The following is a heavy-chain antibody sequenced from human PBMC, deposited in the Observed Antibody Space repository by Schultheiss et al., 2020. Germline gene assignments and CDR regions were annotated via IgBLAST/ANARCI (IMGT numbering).Heavy chain of an antibody. CDR1: GFTFSTYA. CDR3: ARWQLGGSYSGMDV. CDR2: ISGSGGST. Sequence: GGSLRLSCAASGFTFSTYAMSWVRQAPGKGLEWVSAISGSGGSTYYADSVKGRFTISRDNSKNTLYLQMGSLRAEDMAVYYCARWQLGGSYSGMDVWGQGTTVNGYS. V-gene: IGHV3-23*01. J-gene: IGHJ6*02. D-gene: IGHD6-13*01.